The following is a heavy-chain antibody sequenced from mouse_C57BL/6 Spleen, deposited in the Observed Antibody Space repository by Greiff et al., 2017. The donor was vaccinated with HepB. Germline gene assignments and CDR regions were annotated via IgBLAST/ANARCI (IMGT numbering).Heavy chain of an antibody. CDR3: TRGDYYDYDGFAY. J-gene: IGHJ3*01. V-gene: IGHV5-9-1*02. D-gene: IGHD2-4*01. CDR2: ISSGGDYI. Sequence: EVMLVESGEGLVKPGGSLKLSCAASGFTFSSYALSWVRQTPETRLEWVAYISSGGDYIYYADTVKGRFPISRDNARNTLYLQMSRLKSEDTAMYYCTRGDYYDYDGFAYWGQGTLVTVSA. CDR1: GFTFSSYA.